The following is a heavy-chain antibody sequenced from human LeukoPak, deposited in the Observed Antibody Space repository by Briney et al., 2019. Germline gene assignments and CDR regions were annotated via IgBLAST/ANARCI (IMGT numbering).Heavy chain of an antibody. J-gene: IGHJ3*02. D-gene: IGHD6-6*01. CDR1: GGSISSGSYY. CDR3: ARVEVAAARLDAFDI. CDR2: IYTSGST. V-gene: IGHV4-61*02. Sequence: KSSETLSLTCTVSGGSISSGSYYWSWIRQPAGKGLEWIGRIYTSGSTNYNPSLKSRVTISVDTSKNQFSLKLSSVTAADTAVYYCARVEVAAARLDAFDIWGQGTMVTVSS.